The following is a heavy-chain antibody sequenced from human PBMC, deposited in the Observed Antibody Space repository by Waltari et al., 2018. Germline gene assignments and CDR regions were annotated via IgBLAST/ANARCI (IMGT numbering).Heavy chain of an antibody. CDR1: GYTLTELS. Sequence: QVQLVQSGAEVKKPGASVKVSCKVSGYTLTELSMHWVRQAPGKGLEWMGGFVPEDGETIDAQKFQGRVTMTEDTSTDTAYMELSSLRSEDTAVYYCATDPLARYCSGGSCYTWGQGTLVTVSS. D-gene: IGHD2-15*01. J-gene: IGHJ5*02. CDR2: FVPEDGET. V-gene: IGHV1-24*01. CDR3: ATDPLARYCSGGSCYT.